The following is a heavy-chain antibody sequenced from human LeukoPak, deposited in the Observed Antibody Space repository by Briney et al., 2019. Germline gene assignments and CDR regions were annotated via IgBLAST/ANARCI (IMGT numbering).Heavy chain of an antibody. CDR3: ARELPITMVRGVVYYYYYMDV. Sequence: SETLSLTCTVSGGSISSHYWSWIRQPPGKGLEWIGYIYYSGSTNYNPSLKSRVTISVDTSKNQFSLKLSSVTAADTAVYYCARELPITMVRGVVYYYYYMDVWGKGTTVTVSS. CDR1: GGSISSHY. CDR2: IYYSGST. D-gene: IGHD3-10*01. V-gene: IGHV4-59*11. J-gene: IGHJ6*03.